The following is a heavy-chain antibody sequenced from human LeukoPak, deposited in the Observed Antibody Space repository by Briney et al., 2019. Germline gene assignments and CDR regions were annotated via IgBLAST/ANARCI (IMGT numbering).Heavy chain of an antibody. CDR2: IWNDGSNK. V-gene: IGHV3-33*08. CDR3: ARSHSGGFYYEDF. CDR1: GFSLSSDS. J-gene: IGHJ4*02. Sequence: RGSLRVSCAPPGFSLSSDSMHSVCQGPGEGLERVSVIWNDGSNKYYADSVKGRCTIFRDNSKNTLYLQMSSLRAEDTAVYYCARSHSGGFYYEDFWGQGTLVTVSS. D-gene: IGHD3-22*01.